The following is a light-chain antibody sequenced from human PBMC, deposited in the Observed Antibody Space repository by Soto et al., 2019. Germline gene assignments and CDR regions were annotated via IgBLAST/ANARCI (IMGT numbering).Light chain of an antibody. CDR2: GNG. J-gene: IGLJ2*01. Sequence: QPVLTQPPSVSGAPGQRVTISCTGSSSNIGAGYDVHWYQQLPGTAPKLLIYGNGNRPSGVPDRFSGSKSGTSASLAITGLQAEDEADYYCQSYDSSLSVYVVFGGGTKVTVL. CDR3: QSYDSSLSVYVV. V-gene: IGLV1-40*01. CDR1: SSNIGAGYD.